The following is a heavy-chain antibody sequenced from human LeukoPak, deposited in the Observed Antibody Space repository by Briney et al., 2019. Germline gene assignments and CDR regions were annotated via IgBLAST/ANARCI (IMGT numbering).Heavy chain of an antibody. J-gene: IGHJ4*02. V-gene: IGHV1-69*04. CDR2: IIPILGIA. D-gene: IGHD6-13*01. Sequence: ASVKVSCKASGGTFSSYTISWVRQAPRQGLEWMGRIIPILGIANYAQKFQGRVTITADKSTSTAYMELSSLRSEDTAVYYCARERVAARSGTFDYWGQGTLVTVSS. CDR3: ARERVAARSGTFDY. CDR1: GGTFSSYT.